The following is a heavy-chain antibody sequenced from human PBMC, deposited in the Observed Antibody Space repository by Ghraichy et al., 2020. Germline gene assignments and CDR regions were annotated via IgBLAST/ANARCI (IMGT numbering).Heavy chain of an antibody. V-gene: IGHV4-59*08. CDR2: IYYSGST. CDR1: GGSISSFY. Sequence: ETLSLTCTVSGGSISSFYWSWIRQPPGKGLEWIGYIYYSGSTNHNPSLKSRITISVDTSKNQFSLKLSSVTTADTAVYYCASRSSSNWYFDLWGRGTLVTVSS. CDR3: ASRSSSNWYFDL. D-gene: IGHD6-6*01. J-gene: IGHJ2*01.